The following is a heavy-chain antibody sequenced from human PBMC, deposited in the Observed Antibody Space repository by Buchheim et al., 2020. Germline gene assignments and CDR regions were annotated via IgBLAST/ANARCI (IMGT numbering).Heavy chain of an antibody. D-gene: IGHD4-23*01. V-gene: IGHV3-21*06. J-gene: IGHJ4*02. Sequence: EVQLVESGGGLVRPGGSLRLSCEASGFTFSNYNMNWVRQAPGKGPEYVASIGTTGRYLFYGDSVKGRLTVSRDNAKNSLYLQMSSLRAEDTAVYYCARVQYCPGGGCYYFDSWGQGTL. CDR2: IGTTGRYL. CDR3: ARVQYCPGGGCYYFDS. CDR1: GFTFSNYN.